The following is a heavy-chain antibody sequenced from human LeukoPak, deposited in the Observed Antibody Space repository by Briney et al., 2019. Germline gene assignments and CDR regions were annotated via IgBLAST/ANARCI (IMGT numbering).Heavy chain of an antibody. CDR2: IYQSGST. J-gene: IGHJ6*03. CDR1: GYSISSGYY. Sequence: SETLSLTCTVSGYSISSGYYWGWIRQPPGKGLEWIGYIYQSGSTYYNPSLKSRVTISVDTSKNQFSLKLSSVTAADTAVYYCARGQTTNYYDSSGPIYYYYYMDVWGKGTTVTVSS. D-gene: IGHD3-22*01. V-gene: IGHV4-38-2*02. CDR3: ARGQTTNYYDSSGPIYYYYYMDV.